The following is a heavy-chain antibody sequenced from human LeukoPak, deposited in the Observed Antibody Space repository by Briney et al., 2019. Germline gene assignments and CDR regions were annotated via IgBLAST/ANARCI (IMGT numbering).Heavy chain of an antibody. V-gene: IGHV1-8*01. CDR2: KNPNSGNT. CDR3: ARGLFHDFWSGYYH. J-gene: IGHJ5*02. CDR1: GYTFTSYD. Sequence: ASVTVSCKASGYTFTSYDIKWVRQATAQGLEWMGWKNPNSGNTGDAQKFQGRVTMTRNTSISTAYMELSSLRSEDTAVYYCARGLFHDFWSGYYHWGQGTLVTVSS. D-gene: IGHD3-3*01.